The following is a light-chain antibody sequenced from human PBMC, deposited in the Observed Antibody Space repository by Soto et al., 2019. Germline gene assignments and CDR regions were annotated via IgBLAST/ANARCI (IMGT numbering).Light chain of an antibody. V-gene: IGKV3-11*01. CDR3: QQRNNWPLT. J-gene: IGKJ4*02. CDR2: EAL. Sequence: EVVMTQSPATLSVSPGERATLSCRASRSISTYLAWYQQKPGQAPRLLIYEALNRATGIPARFSGSGSGTDFTLTISSLEPEDFAVYYCQQRNNWPLTFGGGTTGDIK. CDR1: RSISTY.